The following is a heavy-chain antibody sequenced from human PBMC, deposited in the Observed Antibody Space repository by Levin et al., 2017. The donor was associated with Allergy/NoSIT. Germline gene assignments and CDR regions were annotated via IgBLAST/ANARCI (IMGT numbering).Heavy chain of an antibody. V-gene: IGHV1-18*01. J-gene: IGHJ4*02. Sequence: ASVKVSCRASGYIFSNYGISWVRQAPRQGLEWMGWMNPYNGDTKYAQRFQDRVTMTTDTSTSTAYMELRSLRSDDTAMYYCARDPVVVPSAMFDFWGQGTLVTVSS. CDR2: MNPYNGDT. CDR1: GYIFSNYG. D-gene: IGHD2-2*01. CDR3: ARDPVVVPSAMFDF.